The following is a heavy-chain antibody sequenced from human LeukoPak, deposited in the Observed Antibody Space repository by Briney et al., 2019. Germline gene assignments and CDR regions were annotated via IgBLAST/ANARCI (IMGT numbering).Heavy chain of an antibody. V-gene: IGHV3-23*01. CDR1: GFTFSSYG. CDR3: AKDRRAGSYDY. D-gene: IGHD3-10*01. J-gene: IGHJ4*02. CDR2: ISGSGGNT. Sequence: GGTLRLSCAASGFTFSSYGMSWVRQAPGKGLEWVSAISGSGGNTYYADSVKGRFTISRDDSKNTLYLQMNSLRAEDTAVYYCAKDRRAGSYDYWGQGTLVTVSS.